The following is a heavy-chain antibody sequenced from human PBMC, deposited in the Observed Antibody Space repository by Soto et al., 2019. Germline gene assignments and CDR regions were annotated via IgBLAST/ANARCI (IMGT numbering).Heavy chain of an antibody. CDR2: VFHTGTT. V-gene: IGHV4-4*02. J-gene: IGHJ4*02. CDR3: ARSAGWYAVHS. Sequence: QVQLQESGPGLVKPSGTLSLTCAVSGDSVSSPYYWCWVRQPPGKGLEWIGEVFHTGTTSYNPSLRSRVTISTDKSNNQFSLHLTSVTAADTAVYYCARSAGWYAVHSWGPGTLVIVSS. CDR1: GDSVSSPYY. D-gene: IGHD6-19*01.